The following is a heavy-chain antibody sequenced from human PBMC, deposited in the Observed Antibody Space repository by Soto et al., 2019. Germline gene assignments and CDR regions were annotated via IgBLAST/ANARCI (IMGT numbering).Heavy chain of an antibody. D-gene: IGHD2-2*01. J-gene: IGHJ4*02. V-gene: IGHV1-3*01. CDR1: RYSLTSNA. Sequence: ASVKVTWKASRYSLTSNARHWVRQAHGQRLEWMGWINAGNGDTKYSEKFQGRVTITRDTSANTAYMELSSLRSEDTSVYYCARDPGTAAALRAYHFHYWGQGTLVTVS. CDR3: ARDPGTAAALRAYHFHY. CDR2: INAGNGDT.